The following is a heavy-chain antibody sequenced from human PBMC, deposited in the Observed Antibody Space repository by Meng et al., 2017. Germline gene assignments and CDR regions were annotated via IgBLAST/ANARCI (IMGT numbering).Heavy chain of an antibody. J-gene: IGHJ3*02. D-gene: IGHD6-13*01. CDR3: AKDVVAAAAPGAFDI. Sequence: SLKISCAASGFTFSSYVMHWVRQAPGTGLEWVAVISYDGSNEYYADSVKGRFTISRDNSKDTLYLQMNSLRAEDTAVYYCAKDVVAAAAPGAFDIWGQGTTVTVSS. CDR2: ISYDGSNE. CDR1: GFTFSSYV. V-gene: IGHV3-30*04.